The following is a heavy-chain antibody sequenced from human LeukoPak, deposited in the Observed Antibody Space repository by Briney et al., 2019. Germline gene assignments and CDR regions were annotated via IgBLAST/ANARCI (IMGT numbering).Heavy chain of an antibody. D-gene: IGHD6-13*01. J-gene: IGHJ4*02. CDR2: IKQDGSEK. Sequence: GGSLRLSCAASGFTFSSYWMSWVRQAPGKGLEWVASIKQDGSEKYYVDSVKGRFTISRDNAKNSLYLQMNSLRAEDTAVYYCARPGSKQQPVRYSFPFDYWGQGTLVTVSS. CDR3: ARPGSKQQPVRYSFPFDY. V-gene: IGHV3-7*01. CDR1: GFTFSSYW.